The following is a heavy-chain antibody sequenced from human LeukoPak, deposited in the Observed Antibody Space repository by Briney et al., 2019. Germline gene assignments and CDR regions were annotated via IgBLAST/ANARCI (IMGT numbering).Heavy chain of an antibody. CDR2: IVPSDSYT. CDR3: AREGSGSMDWFDP. J-gene: IGHJ5*02. CDR1: GYSFSNHW. Sequence: GESLRISCKGSGYSFSNHWISWVRQMPGKGLEWMGRIVPSDSYTNYSPSFQGHVTISADKSISTAFLQWSSLKASDTAIYYCAREGSGSMDWFDPWGQGTLVTVSS. V-gene: IGHV5-10-1*01. D-gene: IGHD6-19*01.